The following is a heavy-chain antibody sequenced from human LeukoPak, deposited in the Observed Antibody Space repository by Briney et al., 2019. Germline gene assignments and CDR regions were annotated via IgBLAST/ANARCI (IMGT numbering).Heavy chain of an antibody. CDR3: ARVPGTPYYYYGMDV. CDR2: IIPVSGTA. CDR1: GGTFNSNA. Sequence: ASVTVSCTASGGTFNSNAITWVRQAPGQGLEWMGGIIPVSGTANYAQNFQGRVAIIADESTSTAYMELSSLRSEDTAVYYCARVPGTPYYYYGMDVWGQGTTVTVSS. D-gene: IGHD1-1*01. V-gene: IGHV1-69*13. J-gene: IGHJ6*02.